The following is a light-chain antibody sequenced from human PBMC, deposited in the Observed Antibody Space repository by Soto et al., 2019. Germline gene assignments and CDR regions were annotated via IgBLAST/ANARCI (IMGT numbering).Light chain of an antibody. Sequence: DIQMTQSPSTLSASVGDRVTITCRASQSISTYLAWYQQKPGKAPKLLNYKASSLESGVPSRFSGSGSGTEFTLTISSLQPDDFATYYCQQYNSYRWTFGLGTKVDIK. J-gene: IGKJ1*01. CDR2: KAS. CDR1: QSISTY. V-gene: IGKV1-5*03. CDR3: QQYNSYRWT.